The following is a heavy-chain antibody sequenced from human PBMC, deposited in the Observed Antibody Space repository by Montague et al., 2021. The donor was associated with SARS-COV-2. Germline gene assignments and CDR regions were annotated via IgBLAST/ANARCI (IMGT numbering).Heavy chain of an antibody. Sequence: SETLSLTCAVSGGSFSGFYWNWVRQPPGEGLEWIGEINQSGSINYNPSLKSRVTILVDTSKNQFSLKLTSVTAADTAVYYCARERLLRYFDWSPWGSDGMDVWGQGTTVTVSS. V-gene: IGHV4-34*01. CDR2: INQSGSI. CDR1: GGSFSGFY. D-gene: IGHD3-9*01. J-gene: IGHJ6*02. CDR3: ARERLLRYFDWSPWGSDGMDV.